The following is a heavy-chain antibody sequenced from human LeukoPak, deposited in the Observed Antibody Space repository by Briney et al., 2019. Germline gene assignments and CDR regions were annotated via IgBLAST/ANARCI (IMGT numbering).Heavy chain of an antibody. CDR1: GGSFSGYY. CDR3: ARDTIVGGNDY. V-gene: IGHV4-34*01. J-gene: IGHJ4*02. CDR2: INHSGST. D-gene: IGHD1-26*01. Sequence: SETLSLTCAVYGGSFSGYYWSWIRQPPGKGLEWIGEINHSGSTNYNPSLKSRVTISVDTSKNQFSLKLSSVTAADTAVYYCARDTIVGGNDYWGQGTLVTVSS.